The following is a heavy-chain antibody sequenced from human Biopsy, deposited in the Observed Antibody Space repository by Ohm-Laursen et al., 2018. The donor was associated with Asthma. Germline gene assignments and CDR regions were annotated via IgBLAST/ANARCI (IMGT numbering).Heavy chain of an antibody. CDR1: PGSFSGFF. V-gene: IGHV4-34*01. J-gene: IGHJ6*02. CDR2: TNERGVT. Sequence: SQTLSLTCYVYPGSFSGFFWTWIRQSPGKGLEWIGETNERGVTNNNPSLKSRVIISIDTYWNRVSLKLTSVTAADTAVYYCARGPELDVWGQGTTVNVSS. CDR3: ARGPELDV.